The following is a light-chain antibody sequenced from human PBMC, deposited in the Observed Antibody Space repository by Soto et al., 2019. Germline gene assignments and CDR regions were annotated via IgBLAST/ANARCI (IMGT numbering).Light chain of an antibody. J-gene: IGLJ1*01. CDR1: SSDVGGFNS. Sequence: QSALTQPRSVSGSPGQSATISCTGTSSDVGGFNSVSWYQQHPGKAPKLMIYDVNKRPSGVPDRFSGSKSGSTASLTISGLQAEDEADYYCCSYAGSYSYAFATGTKVTVL. V-gene: IGLV2-11*01. CDR2: DVN. CDR3: CSYAGSYSYA.